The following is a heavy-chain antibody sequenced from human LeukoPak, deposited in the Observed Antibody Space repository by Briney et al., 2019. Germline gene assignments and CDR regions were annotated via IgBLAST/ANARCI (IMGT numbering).Heavy chain of an antibody. CDR1: GFTFSNYG. CDR3: VNDRSGEAAAGSFDC. CDR2: IRSDSSYI. D-gene: IGHD6-13*01. J-gene: IGHJ4*02. V-gene: IGHV3-30*02. Sequence: PGGSLRLSCAASGFTFSNYGMHWVRQTPDEGLEWVAFIRSDSSYIYYLESVQGRFTVSRDNSKNTLFLQMHSLRPEDTAVYYCVNDRSGEAAAGSFDCWGQGTLVSVSS.